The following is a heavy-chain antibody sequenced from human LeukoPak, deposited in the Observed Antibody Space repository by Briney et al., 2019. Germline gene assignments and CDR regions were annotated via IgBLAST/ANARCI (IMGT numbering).Heavy chain of an antibody. Sequence: SETLSLTCAVSGYSISSSNWWGWIRQPPGKGLEWIGYIYYSGSTNYNPSLKSRVTMSVDTSKNQFSLKLSSVTALDTAVYYCARGDSGYWYFDLWGRGILVTVSS. V-gene: IGHV4-28*06. D-gene: IGHD3-16*01. CDR2: IYYSGST. J-gene: IGHJ2*01. CDR1: GYSISSSNW. CDR3: ARGDSGYWYFDL.